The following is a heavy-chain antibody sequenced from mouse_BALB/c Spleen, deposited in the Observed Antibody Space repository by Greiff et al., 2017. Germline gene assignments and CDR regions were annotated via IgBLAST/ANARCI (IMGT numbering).Heavy chain of an antibody. CDR3: ARSGQLGVAWFAY. J-gene: IGHJ3*01. Sequence: EVKLQESGPGLVKPSQSLSLTCTVTGYSITSDYAWNWIRQFPGNKLEWMGYISYSGSTSYNPSLKSRIYITRDTSKNQFFLQLNSLTTEDTATYYCARSGQLGVAWFAYWGQGTLVTVSA. CDR1: GYSITSDYA. D-gene: IGHD4-1*02. V-gene: IGHV3-2*02. CDR2: ISYSGST.